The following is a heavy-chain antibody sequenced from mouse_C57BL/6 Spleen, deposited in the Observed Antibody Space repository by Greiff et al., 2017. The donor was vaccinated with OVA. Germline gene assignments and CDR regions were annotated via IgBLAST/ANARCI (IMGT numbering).Heavy chain of an antibody. D-gene: IGHD1-1*01. CDR1: GYTFTSYW. J-gene: IGHJ1*03. CDR2: IDPSDSYT. V-gene: IGHV1-69*01. CDR3: ARRNYGSSSHWYFDV. Sequence: VQLQQPGAELVMPGASVKLSCKASGYTFTSYWMHWVKPRPGQGLEWIGEIDPSDSYTNYNQKFKGKSTLTVDKSSSTAYMQLSSLTSEDSAVYYCARRNYGSSSHWYFDVWGTGTTVTVSS.